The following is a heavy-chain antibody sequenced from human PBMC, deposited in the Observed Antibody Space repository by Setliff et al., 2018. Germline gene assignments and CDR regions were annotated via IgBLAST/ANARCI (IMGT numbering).Heavy chain of an antibody. D-gene: IGHD3-10*01. Sequence: ASVKVSCKTSGYNFITTGISWVRQAPGQGPEWMGCISPYNGNTNYAQKFQDRVTMTTDTSTATVYMELKNQFSLRLTSVTAADTAIYYCASRTTGPGGWFDYWGQGALVTVSS. CDR1: GYNFITTG. V-gene: IGHV1-18*01. CDR2: ISPYNGNT. J-gene: IGHJ5*01. CDR3: ADTAIYYCASRTTGPGGWFDY.